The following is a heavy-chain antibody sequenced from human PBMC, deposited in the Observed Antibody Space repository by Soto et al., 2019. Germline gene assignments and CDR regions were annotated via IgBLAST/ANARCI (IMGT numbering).Heavy chain of an antibody. D-gene: IGHD1-1*01. CDR3: ARDWNDAYYYYYGMDV. Sequence: QVQLVESGGGVVQPGRSLRLSCAASGFTFSSYGMHWVRQALGKGLEWVAVIWYDGSNKYYADSVKGRFTISRDNSKNSLYLQMNSLRAEDTAVYCCARDWNDAYYYYYGMDVWGQGTTVTVSS. V-gene: IGHV3-33*01. CDR2: IWYDGSNK. J-gene: IGHJ6*02. CDR1: GFTFSSYG.